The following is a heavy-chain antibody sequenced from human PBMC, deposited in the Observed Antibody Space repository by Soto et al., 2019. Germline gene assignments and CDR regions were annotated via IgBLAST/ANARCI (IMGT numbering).Heavy chain of an antibody. V-gene: IGHV5-10-1*01. Sequence: GESLKISCKGSGYSFTSYWISWVRQMPGKGLEWMGRIDPSDSYTNYSPSFQGHATISADKSISTAYLQWSSLKASDTAMYYCARLQWYYYDSSGYYKGHDAFDIWGQGTMVTVSS. CDR1: GYSFTSYW. CDR2: IDPSDSYT. J-gene: IGHJ3*02. D-gene: IGHD3-22*01. CDR3: ARLQWYYYDSSGYYKGHDAFDI.